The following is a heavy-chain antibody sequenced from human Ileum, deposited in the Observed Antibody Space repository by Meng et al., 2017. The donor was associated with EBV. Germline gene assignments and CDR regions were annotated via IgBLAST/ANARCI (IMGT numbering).Heavy chain of an antibody. Sequence: ALLQVAGPLLGTPPGTPPPTCAVSVASSSSRNWLSWVRQPPGKGLEWIGQIYHSGSTNYNPSLKSRVTISVDKSKNQFSLNLSSVTAADTAVYYCARVGQWLPIDYWGQGTLVTVSS. CDR1: VASSSSRNW. CDR3: ARVGQWLPIDY. J-gene: IGHJ4*02. V-gene: IGHV4-4*03. D-gene: IGHD6-19*01. CDR2: IYHSGST.